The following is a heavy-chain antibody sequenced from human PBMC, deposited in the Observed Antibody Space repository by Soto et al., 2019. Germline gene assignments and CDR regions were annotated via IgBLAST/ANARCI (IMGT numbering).Heavy chain of an antibody. J-gene: IGHJ3*02. Sequence: SVKVSCKASGGTSSSYTISWVRQAPGQGLEWMGRIIPILGIANYAQKFQGRVTITADKSTSTAYMELSSLRSEDTAVYYCARDRDGSGSYDAFDIWGQGTMVTVSS. CDR1: GGTSSSYT. CDR3: ARDRDGSGSYDAFDI. V-gene: IGHV1-69*04. D-gene: IGHD3-10*01. CDR2: IIPILGIA.